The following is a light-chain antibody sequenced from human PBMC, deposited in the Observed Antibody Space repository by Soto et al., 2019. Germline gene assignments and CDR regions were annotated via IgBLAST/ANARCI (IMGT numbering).Light chain of an antibody. V-gene: IGLV1-47*01. CDR3: AAYTGNWNGPV. CDR2: RTD. CDR1: SSTFANNY. J-gene: IGLJ2*01. Sequence: QSALTQPPSVSGTPGQRVSISCSGDSSTFANNYVHWYQQVPGAAPKLLMYRTDQRPSGVPERFSGSKSDTSASLTISGLRPEDEAQYYCAAYTGNWNGPVFGGGTKVTVL.